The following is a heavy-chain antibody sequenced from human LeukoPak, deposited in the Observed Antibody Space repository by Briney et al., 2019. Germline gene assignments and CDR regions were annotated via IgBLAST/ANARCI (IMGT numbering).Heavy chain of an antibody. CDR1: GFTFSSFA. V-gene: IGHV3-23*01. CDR2: ISGSGANR. D-gene: IGHD2-8*01. CDR3: VKDWGMKVGRSSLYYFDS. Sequence: GGSLRLSCEASGFTFSSFAMSWVRQAPGKGLEWVSGISGSGANRYYADSVKGRFTISRDNSKNTLFLQMNSLRAEDTAVYYCVKDWGMKVGRSSLYYFDSWGQGTLVTVSS. J-gene: IGHJ4*02.